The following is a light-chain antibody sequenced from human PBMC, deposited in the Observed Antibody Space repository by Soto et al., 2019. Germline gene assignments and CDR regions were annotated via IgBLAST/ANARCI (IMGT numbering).Light chain of an antibody. CDR2: KAS. CDR1: QTISSW. J-gene: IGKJ1*01. Sequence: IHMTQSPSTLSGSVGYRVTIACRASQTISSWLAWYQQKPGKAPKLLIYKASTLKSGVPSRFRGSGYGTDFNLTISGLQPEDSATYYCLQEYSYPRTFGQGTKVDIK. CDR3: LQEYSYPRT. V-gene: IGKV1-5*03.